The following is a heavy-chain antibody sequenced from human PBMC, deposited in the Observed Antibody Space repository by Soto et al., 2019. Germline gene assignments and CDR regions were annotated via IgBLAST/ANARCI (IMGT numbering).Heavy chain of an antibody. CDR2: IYTSGST. CDR3: ARGDRSYSNNWFDP. CDR1: GGSISSYY. V-gene: IGHV4-4*07. Sequence: SETLSLTCTVSGGSISSYYWSWIRQPAGKGLEWIGRIYTSGSTNYNPSLKSRVTMSVDTYKNQFSLKLSSVTAADTAVYYCARGDRSYSNNWFDPWGQGTLVTVSS. J-gene: IGHJ5*02. D-gene: IGHD1-26*01.